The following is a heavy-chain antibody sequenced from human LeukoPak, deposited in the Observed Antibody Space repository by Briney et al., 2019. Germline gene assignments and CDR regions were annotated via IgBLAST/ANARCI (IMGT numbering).Heavy chain of an antibody. D-gene: IGHD2-2*01. CDR2: INPNSGGT. V-gene: IGHV1-2*02. CDR3: ARRGKRYCSSTSCSYNWFDP. Sequence: VASVKVSCKASGYTFTGYYMHWVRQAPGQGLEWMGWINPNSGGTNYAQKFQGRVTMTRDTSISTAYMELSRLRSEDTAVYYCARRGKRYCSSTSCSYNWFDPWGQGTLVTVSS. CDR1: GYTFTGYY. J-gene: IGHJ5*02.